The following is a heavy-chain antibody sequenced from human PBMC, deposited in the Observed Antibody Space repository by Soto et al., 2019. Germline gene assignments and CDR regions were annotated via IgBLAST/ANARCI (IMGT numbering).Heavy chain of an antibody. Sequence: ASVKVSCKASGYTFTGYYMHWVRQAPGQGLEWMGWINPNSGGTNYAQKFQGRVTMTRDTSISTAYMEPSRLRSDDTAVYYCARVFPESYYDSSGYDFDYWGQGTLVTVSS. CDR2: INPNSGGT. CDR3: ARVFPESYYDSSGYDFDY. V-gene: IGHV1-2*02. D-gene: IGHD3-22*01. CDR1: GYTFTGYY. J-gene: IGHJ4*02.